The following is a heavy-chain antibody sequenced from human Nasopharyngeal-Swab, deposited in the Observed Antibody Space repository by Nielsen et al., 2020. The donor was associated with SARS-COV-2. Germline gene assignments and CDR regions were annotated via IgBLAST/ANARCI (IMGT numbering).Heavy chain of an antibody. J-gene: IGHJ6*02. CDR2: IKSKTDGGTT. V-gene: IGHV3-15*01. D-gene: IGHD3-10*01. Sequence: GESLKISCAASGFTFSNAWMSWVRQAPGKGLEWVGRIKSKTDGGTTDYAAPVKGRFTISRDDSKNTLYLQMNSLKTEDTAVYYCTTDSYYRYYYYGMDVWGQGTTVTVS. CDR1: GFTFSNAW. CDR3: TTDSYYRYYYYGMDV.